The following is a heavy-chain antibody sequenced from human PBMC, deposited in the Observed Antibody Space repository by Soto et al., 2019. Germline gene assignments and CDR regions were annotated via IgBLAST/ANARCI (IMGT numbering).Heavy chain of an antibody. V-gene: IGHV3-23*01. Sequence: PGGSLRLSCAASGFTFSSYAMSWVRQAPGKGLERVSAISGSGGSTYYADSVKGRCTSPRHDSKNTLYLQRNRGRAEDTAVYYCAKCSGDYDGSGYRYWGQGTPVTVSS. CDR3: AKCSGDYDGSGYRY. D-gene: IGHD3-22*01. CDR2: ISGSGGST. J-gene: IGHJ4*02. CDR1: GFTFSSYA.